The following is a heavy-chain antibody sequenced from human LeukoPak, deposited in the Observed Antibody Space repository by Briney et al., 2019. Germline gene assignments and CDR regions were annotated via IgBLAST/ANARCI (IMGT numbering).Heavy chain of an antibody. CDR2: IYYSGST. Sequence: SETLSLTCTVSGGSISSYYWSWIRQPPGKGLGWIGYIYYSGSTNYNPSLKSRVTISVDTSKNQFSLKLSSVTAADTAVYYCARRLRTTGTKRQWFDPWGQGTLVTVSS. D-gene: IGHD1-1*01. J-gene: IGHJ5*02. V-gene: IGHV4-59*12. CDR1: GGSISSYY. CDR3: ARRLRTTGTKRQWFDP.